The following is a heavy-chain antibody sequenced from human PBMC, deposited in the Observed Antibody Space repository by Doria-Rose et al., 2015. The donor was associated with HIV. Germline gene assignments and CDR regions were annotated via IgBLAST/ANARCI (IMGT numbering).Heavy chain of an antibody. CDR2: ISSTRAYI. D-gene: IGHD3-10*01. Sequence: VQLVQSGGGLVRPGGSLRLSCATSGFTFSSHRINWARQAPGKGLEWVSSISSTRAYINYADSVRGRFTITRDNARNSLYLQMDSLRAEDTAIYYCATGVTLDYWGQGTLVTVSS. J-gene: IGHJ4*02. CDR3: ATGVTLDY. CDR1: GFTFSSHR. V-gene: IGHV3-21*01.